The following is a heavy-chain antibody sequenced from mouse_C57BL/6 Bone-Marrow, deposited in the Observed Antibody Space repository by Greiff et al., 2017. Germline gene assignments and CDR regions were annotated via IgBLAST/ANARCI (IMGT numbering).Heavy chain of an antibody. Sequence: VQLQQSGAELVKPGASVKLSCTASGFNIKDYYMHWVKQRTEQGLEWIGRIDNEDGEPTYAQTFQGKATITADTYSNTATLPLSSLTSEDTAVYYCARWIYDGYYPWGHGTTLTVSS. V-gene: IGHV14-2*01. CDR1: GFNIKDYY. J-gene: IGHJ2*01. CDR2: IDNEDGEP. CDR3: ARWIYDGYYP. D-gene: IGHD2-3*01.